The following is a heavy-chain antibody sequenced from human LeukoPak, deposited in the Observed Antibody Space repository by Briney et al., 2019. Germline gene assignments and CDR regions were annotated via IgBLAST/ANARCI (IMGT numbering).Heavy chain of an antibody. V-gene: IGHV3-74*01. CDR2: INSDGSTT. J-gene: IGHJ4*02. CDR1: GXTFSNYW. D-gene: IGHD5-24*01. CDR3: ARGRDGYNPVDH. Sequence: PGGSLRLSCAGSGXTFSNYWMHWVRQAPGKGLVWVSRINSDGSTTRYADSVKGRFTISRDNAKNTLYLQMNSLRAEDTALYYCARGRDGYNPVDHWGQGTLVTVSS.